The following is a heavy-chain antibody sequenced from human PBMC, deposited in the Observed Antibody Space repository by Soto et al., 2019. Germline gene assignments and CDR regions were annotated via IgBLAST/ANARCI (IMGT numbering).Heavy chain of an antibody. D-gene: IGHD3-3*01. CDR2: IIPIFGTA. J-gene: IGHJ5*02. Sequence: QVQLVQSGAEVKKPGSSVKVSCKASGGTFSSYAISWVRQAPGQGLEWMGGIIPIFGTANYAQKFQGRVTITADESTSTAYMELSSLRSEDTAVYYCARARIPRLSPIFGVVNWFDPWGQGTLVTVSS. CDR1: GGTFSSYA. V-gene: IGHV1-69*01. CDR3: ARARIPRLSPIFGVVNWFDP.